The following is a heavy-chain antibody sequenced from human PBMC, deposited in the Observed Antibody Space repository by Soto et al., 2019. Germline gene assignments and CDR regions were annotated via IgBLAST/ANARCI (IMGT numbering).Heavy chain of an antibody. D-gene: IGHD2-8*01. J-gene: IGHJ4*02. CDR1: GFTFSSHA. CDR3: AKEIFAAAYAATSAFDL. V-gene: IGHV3-23*01. Sequence: GGSLRLSCAASGFTFSSHAMGWLRQAPGMGPEWVAFVDGSGGDTSYAESVKDRFIISRDNSDNSLFLHMNSLRAEDTGRYFCAKEIFAAAYAATSAFDLWGQGTLVTVSS. CDR2: VDGSGGDT.